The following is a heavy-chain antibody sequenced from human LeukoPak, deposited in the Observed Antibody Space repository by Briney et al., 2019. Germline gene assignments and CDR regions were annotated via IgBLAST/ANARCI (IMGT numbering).Heavy chain of an antibody. D-gene: IGHD1-26*01. CDR1: GFTFSSYA. Sequence: GRSLRLSCAASGFTFSSYAMHWVRQAPGKGLEWVAVISYDGSNKYYADSVKGRFTISRDNSKNTLYLQMNSLRAEDTAVYYCARGSTHSGSSLGYWGQGTLVTVPS. J-gene: IGHJ4*02. CDR2: ISYDGSNK. V-gene: IGHV3-30-3*01. CDR3: ARGSTHSGSSLGY.